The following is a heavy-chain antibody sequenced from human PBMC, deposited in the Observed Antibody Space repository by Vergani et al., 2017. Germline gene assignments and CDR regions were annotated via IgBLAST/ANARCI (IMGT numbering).Heavy chain of an antibody. J-gene: IGHJ4*02. D-gene: IGHD3-10*01. Sequence: EVHLLESGGGQVEAGGSLRLSCVASGFTFSNSAMSWVRQTSGKRLEWVSAISGHGDRTYYADSVKGRFTISRDNSKNMLFLQMNNLRTEDTAIYYCAKQYFVSGNYLFDYWGQGTLVTVSS. CDR1: GFTFSNSA. CDR3: AKQYFVSGNYLFDY. V-gene: IGHV3-23*01. CDR2: ISGHGDRT.